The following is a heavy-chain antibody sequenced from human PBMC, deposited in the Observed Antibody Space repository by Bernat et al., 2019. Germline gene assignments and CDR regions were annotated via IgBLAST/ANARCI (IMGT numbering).Heavy chain of an antibody. J-gene: IGHJ4*02. CDR2: IYYSGST. CDR3: ARGGSDIVVVVAATPGDYFDY. Sequence: QRQLQESGPGLVKPSETLSLTCTVSGGSISSSSYYWGWIRQPPGKGLEWIGSIYYSGSTYYNPSLKSRVTISVDTSKNQFSLKLSSVTAADTAVYYCARGGSDIVVVVAATPGDYFDYWGQGTLVTVSS. V-gene: IGHV4-39*01. CDR1: GGSISSSSYY. D-gene: IGHD2-15*01.